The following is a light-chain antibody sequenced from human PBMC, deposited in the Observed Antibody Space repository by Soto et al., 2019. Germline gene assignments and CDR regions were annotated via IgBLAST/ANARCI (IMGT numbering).Light chain of an antibody. CDR2: GAS. J-gene: IGKJ1*01. CDR1: QSVSSSF. CDR3: QHYVTSPWA. V-gene: IGKV3-20*01. Sequence: IVLTPSPGTLSLSPGVRATLSCRASQSVSSSFLAWYQQKPGQAPRLLIYGASNRATGIPDRFSGSGSGTDFPLTISRLEPEDFAVYYCQHYVTSPWAFGQGTKVAIE.